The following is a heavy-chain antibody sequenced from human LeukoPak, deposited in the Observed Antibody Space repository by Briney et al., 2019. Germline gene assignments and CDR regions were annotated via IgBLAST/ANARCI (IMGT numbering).Heavy chain of an antibody. CDR3: ARDLGQYYDTSDNWFDP. V-gene: IGHV3-74*01. CDR1: GFTFSSDW. CDR2: INSDGINT. J-gene: IGHJ5*02. Sequence: GGSLRLSCAASGFTFSSDWMSWVRQAPGKGLVWVSRINSDGINTSYADSVKGRFTISRDNAKNTLNLQMNSLRAEDTAVYYCARDLGQYYDTSDNWFDPWGQGTLVTVSS. D-gene: IGHD3-22*01.